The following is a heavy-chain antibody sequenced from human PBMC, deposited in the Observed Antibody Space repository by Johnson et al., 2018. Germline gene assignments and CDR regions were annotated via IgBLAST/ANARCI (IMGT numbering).Heavy chain of an antibody. D-gene: IGHD6-19*01. CDR1: GGSISSVDYY. Sequence: QVQLQESGPGLVKPSQTLSLACTVSGGSISSVDYYWSWIRQRPGKGLEWIGYISYSGSPYYKPSLKSRVTISVDTPKNQFSLKLSSVTAADTAGYYCARGGWSEYFQEWGQGTLVTVSS. J-gene: IGHJ1*01. V-gene: IGHV4-30-4*08. CDR2: ISYSGSP. CDR3: ARGGWSEYFQE.